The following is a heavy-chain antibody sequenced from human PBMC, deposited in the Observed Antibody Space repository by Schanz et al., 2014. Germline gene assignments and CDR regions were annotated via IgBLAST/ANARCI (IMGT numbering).Heavy chain of an antibody. CDR3: AKGRFGELSAFDI. J-gene: IGHJ3*02. CDR2: ISGGGGTT. Sequence: EVHLLESGGGLVPPGGSPRLSCAASGFNFSDYAMCWVRQAPGKGLEWVSAISGGGGTTYYTDSVKGRFTISRDNSKNTLYLQMNSLRAEDTAVYYCAKGRFGELSAFDIWGQGTMVTVSS. D-gene: IGHD3-10*01. V-gene: IGHV3-23*01. CDR1: GFNFSDYA.